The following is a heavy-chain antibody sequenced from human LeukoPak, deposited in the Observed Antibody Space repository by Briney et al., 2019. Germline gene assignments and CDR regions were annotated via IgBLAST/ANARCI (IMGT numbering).Heavy chain of an antibody. CDR1: GGSISSSSYY. V-gene: IGHV4-39*07. Sequence: PSETLSLTCTVSGGSISSSSYYWGWIRQPPGKGLEWIGEINHSGSTNYNPSLKSRVTISVDTSKNQFSLKLSSVTAADTAVYYCARGTLPSGYWGQGTLVTVSS. J-gene: IGHJ4*02. CDR2: INHSGST. CDR3: ARGTLPSGY.